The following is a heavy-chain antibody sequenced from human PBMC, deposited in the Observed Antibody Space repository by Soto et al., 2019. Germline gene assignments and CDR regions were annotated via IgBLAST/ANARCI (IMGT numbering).Heavy chain of an antibody. J-gene: IGHJ6*02. Sequence: QVQLQQSGPGLVKPSQTLSLTCAISGDSVSSNSAAWNWIRQSPSRGLEWLGRTYYRSKWYHDYSVSVKSRIPVNPDTSKTQVSLQLNSVTPEDTAMYYCARERWLAVNYYYGMDVWGQGTTVTVSS. CDR3: ARERWLAVNYYYGMDV. CDR2: TYYRSKWYH. V-gene: IGHV6-1*01. D-gene: IGHD6-19*01. CDR1: GDSVSSNSAA.